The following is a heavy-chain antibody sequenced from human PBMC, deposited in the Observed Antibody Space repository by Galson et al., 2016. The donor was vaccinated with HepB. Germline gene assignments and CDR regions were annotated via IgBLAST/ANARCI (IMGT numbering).Heavy chain of an antibody. CDR2: DSMDGRRK. J-gene: IGHJ4*02. V-gene: IGHV3-30*18. CDR1: GFTFSGYG. Sequence: SLRLSCAASGFTFSGYGMHWVRQAPGKGLEWVAADSMDGRRKFYADSVKGRFTISRDNSNNMLFLQMSSLRADDTAVYFCAKRHEYCPPVGCSVDYWGQGTLVFVSS. D-gene: IGHD2/OR15-2a*01. CDR3: AKRHEYCPPVGCSVDY.